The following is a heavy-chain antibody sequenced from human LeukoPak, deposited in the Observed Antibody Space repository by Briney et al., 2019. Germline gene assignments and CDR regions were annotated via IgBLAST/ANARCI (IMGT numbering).Heavy chain of an antibody. J-gene: IGHJ3*02. CDR2: IYSDGGANTGRT. Sequence: PGRSLRLSCTASGFTFGDYAMSWVRQAPGKGLEWVSGIYSDGGANTGRTFYADSVKGRFTISRDNSKNTLYLQMNSLRAEDTAVYYCANTETLVYCAFDIWGQGTMVTVSS. D-gene: IGHD2-8*01. CDR3: ANTETLVYCAFDI. CDR1: GFTFGDYA. V-gene: IGHV3-23*01.